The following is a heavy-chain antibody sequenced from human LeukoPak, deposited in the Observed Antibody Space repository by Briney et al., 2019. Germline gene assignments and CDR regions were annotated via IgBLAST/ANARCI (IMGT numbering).Heavy chain of an antibody. CDR1: GDSFSSNSAA. V-gene: IGHV6-1*01. J-gene: IGHJ4*02. CDR2: TYYRSKWYN. D-gene: IGHD3-10*01. CDR3: ARAYSPLGRYGSVYYFDY. Sequence: SQTLSLTCAISGDSFSSNSAAWNWIRQSPSRGLEWLGRTYYRSKWYNDYAVSVKSRITINPDTSKNQFSLQLNSVTPEDTAVYYCARAYSPLGRYGSVYYFDYWGQGTLVTVSS.